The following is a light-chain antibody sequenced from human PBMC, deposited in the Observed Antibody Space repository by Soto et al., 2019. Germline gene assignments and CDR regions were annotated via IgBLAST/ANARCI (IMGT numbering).Light chain of an antibody. Sequence: ETVMTQSPATLSVSPGERATLSCRASQSVSTNLAWYQQKPGQAPRLLIYGASTRATGFPARFSGSGSGTEFTLTISSLQSEDFAVYYCQQYNGWPITFGQGTRLEIK. CDR1: QSVSTN. J-gene: IGKJ5*01. CDR2: GAS. V-gene: IGKV3-15*01. CDR3: QQYNGWPIT.